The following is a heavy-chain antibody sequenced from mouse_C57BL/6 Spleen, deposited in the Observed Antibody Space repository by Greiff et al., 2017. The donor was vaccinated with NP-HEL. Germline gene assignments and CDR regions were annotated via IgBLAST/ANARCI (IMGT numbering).Heavy chain of an antibody. J-gene: IGHJ1*03. V-gene: IGHV1-42*01. Sequence: VQLQQSGPELVKPGASVKISCKASGYSFTGYYMNWVKQSPEKSLEWIGEINPSTGGTTYNQKFKAKATLTVDKSSSTAYMQLKSLTSEDSAVYYCARRVYDYDLYWYFDVWGTGTTVTVSS. D-gene: IGHD2-4*01. CDR2: INPSTGGT. CDR3: ARRVYDYDLYWYFDV. CDR1: GYSFTGYY.